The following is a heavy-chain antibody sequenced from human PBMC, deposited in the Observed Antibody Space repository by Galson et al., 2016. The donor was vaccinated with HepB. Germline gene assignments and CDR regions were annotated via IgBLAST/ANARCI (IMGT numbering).Heavy chain of an antibody. D-gene: IGHD4-23*01. CDR2: ITIDGSTT. CDR3: ARDLWRGGRIDY. Sequence: SPRLPCAASGFTFSNYWMHWVRQAPGKGPVWVSHITIDGSTTTYADSVKGRFTISRDNAKTTLYLQMNSLRAEDTAVYYCARDLWRGGRIDYWGQGTLVTVSS. V-gene: IGHV3-74*01. CDR1: GFTFSNYW. J-gene: IGHJ4*02.